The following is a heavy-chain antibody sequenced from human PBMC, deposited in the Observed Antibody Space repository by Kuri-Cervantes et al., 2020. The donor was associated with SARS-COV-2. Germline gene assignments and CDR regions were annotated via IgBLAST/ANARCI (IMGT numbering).Heavy chain of an antibody. Sequence: SETLSLTCTVSGXSLSSGSSSWSCIRQPAGKGLEWXGRIYTSXSTNYNPSLKSRVTISVDTSXNQFSLKLSSVTAADTAVYYXXRAAGPAAXXSWFDPWGQGTLVTVSS. CDR2: IYTSXST. J-gene: IGHJ5*02. V-gene: IGHV4-61*02. D-gene: IGHD2-2*01. CDR1: GXSLSSGSSS. CDR3: XRAAGPAAXXSWFDP.